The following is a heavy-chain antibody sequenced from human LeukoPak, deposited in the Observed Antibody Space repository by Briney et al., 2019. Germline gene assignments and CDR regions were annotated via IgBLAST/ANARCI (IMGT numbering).Heavy chain of an antibody. CDR3: ARHAYYGAKDFDY. CDR1: GDSISSSSYN. D-gene: IGHD4-23*01. CDR2: IYNSGST. Sequence: SETLSLTCIVSGDSISSSSYNWGWIRQPPGTGLQSIVSIYNSGSTHYNPYLKIRVTISVDTSKNQFSLKLSSVTAADTAVYYCARHAYYGAKDFDYWGQGTLVTVSS. V-gene: IGHV4-39*01. J-gene: IGHJ4*02.